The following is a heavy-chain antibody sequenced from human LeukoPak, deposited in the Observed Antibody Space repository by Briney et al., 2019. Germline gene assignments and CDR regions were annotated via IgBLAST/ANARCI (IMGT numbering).Heavy chain of an antibody. CDR3: ARGEYYDSSGYYYYYGMDV. CDR2: IYYSGST. V-gene: IGHV4-31*03. J-gene: IGHJ6*02. CDR1: GGSISSGGYY. Sequence: SETLSLTCTVSGGSISSGGYYWSWIRQHPGKGLEWIGYIYYSGSTYYNPSLKSRVTISLDTSKNQFSLKPSSVTAADTAVYYCARGEYYDSSGYYYYYGMDVWGQGTTVTVSS. D-gene: IGHD3-22*01.